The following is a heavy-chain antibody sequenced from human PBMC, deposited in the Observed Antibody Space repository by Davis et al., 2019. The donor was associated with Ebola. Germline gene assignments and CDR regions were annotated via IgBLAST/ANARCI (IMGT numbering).Heavy chain of an antibody. CDR3: ARVSFNYDFWSGHFDY. V-gene: IGHV3-11*01. CDR2: ISSSGSTI. J-gene: IGHJ4*02. D-gene: IGHD3-3*01. CDR1: GFTFSDYY. Sequence: GGSLRLSCAASGFTFSDYYMSWIRQAPGKGLEWVSYISSSGSTIYYADSVKGRFTISRDNSKNTLYLQMNSLRAEDTAVYYCARVSFNYDFWSGHFDYWGQGTLVTVSS.